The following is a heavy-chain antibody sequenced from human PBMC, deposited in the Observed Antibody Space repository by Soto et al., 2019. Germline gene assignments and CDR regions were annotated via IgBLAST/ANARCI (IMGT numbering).Heavy chain of an antibody. J-gene: IGHJ2*01. V-gene: IGHV3-11*01. CDR3: ARVGPPSPSVIWFFDL. CDR2: ITSSGTTK. CDR1: GFTFTDYF. Sequence: QMQLVESGGGVVKPGGSLRLSCAASGFTFTDYFMTWIRQAPGKGLEWISYITSSGTTKYYADSVRGRFTISRDNGKNSLFLQMNSLRVEDTAVYYCARVGPPSPSVIWFFDLWGRGTLVTVSS. D-gene: IGHD2-21*01.